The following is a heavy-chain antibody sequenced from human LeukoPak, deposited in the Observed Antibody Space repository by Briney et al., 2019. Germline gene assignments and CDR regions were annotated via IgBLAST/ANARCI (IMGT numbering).Heavy chain of an antibody. D-gene: IGHD2-15*01. J-gene: IGHJ4*02. Sequence: KPGGSLRLSCAASGSSFTDYYMTWIRQAPGMGLEWVSYISSSGITIYYGDSVKGRFTISRDNTKNSLYLQMTSLRAEDTAIYYCARAVVVIGATPNYWGQGTLVTVSS. V-gene: IGHV3-11*01. CDR2: ISSSGITI. CDR3: ARAVVVIGATPNY. CDR1: GSSFTDYY.